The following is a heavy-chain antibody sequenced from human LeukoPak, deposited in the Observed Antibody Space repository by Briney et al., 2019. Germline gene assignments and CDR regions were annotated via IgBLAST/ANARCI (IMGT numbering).Heavy chain of an antibody. J-gene: IGHJ4*02. CDR3: ARLGSRHLHMIDY. V-gene: IGHV4-39*01. Sequence: PSETLSLTCTVSGRSITSRSFYWGWIRQPPGKGLEWIATVSFSGSTYYSSSLKSRVTISADTSKNQFSLNLTSVTAADTAVYYCARLGSRHLHMIDYWGRGTLVTVSS. CDR1: GRSITSRSFY. CDR2: VSFSGST.